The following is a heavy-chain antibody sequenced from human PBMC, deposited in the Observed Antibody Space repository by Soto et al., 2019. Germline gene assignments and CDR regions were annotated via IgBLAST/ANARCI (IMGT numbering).Heavy chain of an antibody. CDR3: ARVRGGSGSYPNYYYGMDV. CDR1: GGTFSSYA. V-gene: IGHV1-69*13. Sequence: GASVKVSCKASGGTFSSYAISWVRQAPGQGLEWMGGIIPIFGTANYAQKFQGRVTITADESTSTAHMELSSLRSEDTAVYYCARVRGGSGSYPNYYYGMDVWGQGTTVTVSS. CDR2: IIPIFGTA. D-gene: IGHD3-10*01. J-gene: IGHJ6*02.